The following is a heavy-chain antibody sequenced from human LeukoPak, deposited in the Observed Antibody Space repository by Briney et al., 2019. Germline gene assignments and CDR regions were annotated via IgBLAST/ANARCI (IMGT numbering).Heavy chain of an antibody. CDR3: ARGGSTLHSAGGHDIEFYYYYYMDV. Sequence: PSETLSLTCAVSGDSITSGSYYWSWIRQPAGKGLEWIGRIFISGGTNYNPSLRSRVTMSLDTSKNQFSLKLYSVTAADTAVYYCARGGSTLHSAGGHDIEFYYYYYMDVWGKGTTVTISS. D-gene: IGHD3-9*01. CDR2: IFISGGT. J-gene: IGHJ6*03. CDR1: GDSITSGSYY. V-gene: IGHV4-61*02.